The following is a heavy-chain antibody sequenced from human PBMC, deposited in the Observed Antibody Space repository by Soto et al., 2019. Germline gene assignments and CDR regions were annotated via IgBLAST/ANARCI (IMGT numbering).Heavy chain of an antibody. CDR1: GGSISSSSYY. CDR2: IYYSGST. V-gene: IGHV4-39*01. CDR3: ARHGPSFGVDYYYYYGMDV. Sequence: SETLSLTCTVSGGSISSSSYYWGWIRQPPGKGLEWIGSIYYSGSTYYNPSLKSRVTISVDTSKNQFSLKLSSVTAADTAVYYCARHGPSFGVDYYYYYGMDVWGQGTTVTFSS. D-gene: IGHD3-3*01. J-gene: IGHJ6*02.